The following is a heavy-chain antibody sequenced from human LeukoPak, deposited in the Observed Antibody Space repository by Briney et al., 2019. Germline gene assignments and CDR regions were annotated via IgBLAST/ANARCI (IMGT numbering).Heavy chain of an antibody. V-gene: IGHV4-39*07. J-gene: IGHJ3*02. D-gene: IGHD4-17*01. CDR1: GGSISSSSYY. Sequence: SETLSLTCTLSGGSISSSSYYWGWLRQPPGKGLEWIGSIYYSGSTYYNPSLKSRVTISVDTSKNQFSLKLSSVTAADTAVYYCARTDYGDSAGKGDIWGQGTMVTVSS. CDR3: ARTDYGDSAGKGDI. CDR2: IYYSGST.